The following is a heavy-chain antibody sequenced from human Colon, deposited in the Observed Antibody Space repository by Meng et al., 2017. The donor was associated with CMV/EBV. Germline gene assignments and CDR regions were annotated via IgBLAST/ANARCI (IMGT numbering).Heavy chain of an antibody. V-gene: IGHV4-39*01. CDR2: IHQSVNT. CDR1: GVSISSNDYY. CDR3: ARREYCGITYSSNMA. D-gene: IGHD5-18*01. Sequence: SETLSLTCSAPGVSISSNDYYWGWVRQAPGRGLEYIGSIHQSVNTFYNPSPKSRVTISVDRSKNQLVLKMTPVTAADTAVDYCARREYCGITYSSNMAGGQGTLVTVSS. J-gene: IGHJ4*02.